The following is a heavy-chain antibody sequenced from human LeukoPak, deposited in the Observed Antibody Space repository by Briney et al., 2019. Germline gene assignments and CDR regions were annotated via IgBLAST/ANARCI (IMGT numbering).Heavy chain of an antibody. CDR3: SRGPLGAWYTDY. Sequence: GGSLRLSCAASGFTFSDYYMTWIRQAPGKGLVWVSRIKTDGTSTNYADSVKGRFTISRDNAKNTLYLQMNSLRAEDTAVYYCSRGPLGAWYTDYWGQGTLVTVSS. CDR1: GFTFSDYY. CDR2: IKTDGTST. D-gene: IGHD6-19*01. J-gene: IGHJ4*01. V-gene: IGHV3-74*01.